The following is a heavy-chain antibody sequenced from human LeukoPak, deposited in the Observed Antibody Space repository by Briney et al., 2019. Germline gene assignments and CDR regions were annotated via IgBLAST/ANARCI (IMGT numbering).Heavy chain of an antibody. D-gene: IGHD3-16*01. J-gene: IGHJ6*02. V-gene: IGHV3-7*03. Sequence: GGSLRLSCAASGFTFSTYWMSWVRQAPGKGLEWVANIKQDGSENYHVDSVKGRFTISRDNAKNSLYLQMSNLRAEDTAVYFCARGGGLDVWGQGATVTVSS. CDR1: GFTFSTYW. CDR3: ARGGGLDV. CDR2: IKQDGSEN.